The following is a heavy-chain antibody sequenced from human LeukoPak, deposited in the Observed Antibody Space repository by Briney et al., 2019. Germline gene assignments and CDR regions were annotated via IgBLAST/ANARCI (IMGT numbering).Heavy chain of an antibody. D-gene: IGHD4-11*01. Sequence: ASVKVSCKASGYTFTDYYMHWVRLAPGQGPEWMGWINPVSGGTTYTQKFQARVTMTRDTSISTAYMELRSLRSDDTAVYFCAREITTGNFDYWGQGTLVTVSS. CDR2: INPVSGGT. CDR3: AREITTGNFDY. CDR1: GYTFTDYY. V-gene: IGHV1-2*02. J-gene: IGHJ4*02.